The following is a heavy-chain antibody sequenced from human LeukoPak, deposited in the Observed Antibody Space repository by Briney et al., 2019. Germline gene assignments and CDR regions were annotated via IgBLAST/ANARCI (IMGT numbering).Heavy chain of an antibody. D-gene: IGHD3-9*01. CDR3: ARDLTYYDILTGYYRGSWFDP. Sequence: ASVKVSCKTSGYTFSRYALHWVRQAPRQRLEWMGWISAYNGNTNYAQKLQGRVTMTTDTSASTAYMELRSLRSDDTAVYYCARDLTYYDILTGYYRGSWFDPWGQGTLVTVSS. V-gene: IGHV1-3*01. J-gene: IGHJ5*02. CDR2: ISAYNGNT. CDR1: GYTFSRYA.